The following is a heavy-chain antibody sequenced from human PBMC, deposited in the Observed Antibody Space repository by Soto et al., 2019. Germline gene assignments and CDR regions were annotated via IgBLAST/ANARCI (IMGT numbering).Heavy chain of an antibody. CDR3: ARDRGSSLGDYGMDV. V-gene: IGHV3-48*01. D-gene: IGHD6-6*01. CDR1: GFSFSSYA. Sequence: GGSLRLSCAASGFSFSSYAMTWVRQAPGKGLEWVSYISSSSSTIYYADSVKGRFTISRDNAKNSLYLQMNSLRAEDTAVYYCARDRGSSLGDYGMDVWGQGTTVTVSS. J-gene: IGHJ6*02. CDR2: ISSSSSTI.